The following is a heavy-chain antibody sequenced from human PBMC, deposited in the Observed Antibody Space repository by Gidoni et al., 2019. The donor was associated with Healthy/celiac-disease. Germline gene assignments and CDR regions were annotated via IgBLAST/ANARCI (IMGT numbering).Heavy chain of an antibody. D-gene: IGHD3-9*01. V-gene: IGHV3-23*01. J-gene: IGHJ4*02. CDR1: GFTCSSYA. Sequence: EVQLLESGGGLVQPGGSLRLSCAASGFTCSSYAMSWVRQAPGKGLEWVSAISGSGGSTYYADSVKGRFTISRDNSKNTLYLQMNSLRAEDTAVYYCAKDLDYDILTGYYDYWGQGTLVTVSS. CDR2: ISGSGGST. CDR3: AKDLDYDILTGYYDY.